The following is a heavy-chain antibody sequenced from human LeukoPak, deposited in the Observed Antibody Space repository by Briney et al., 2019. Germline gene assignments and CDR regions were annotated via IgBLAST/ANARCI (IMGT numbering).Heavy chain of an antibody. CDR1: GFTFSSYE. J-gene: IGHJ6*04. CDR2: ISSSGSTI. D-gene: IGHD2-2*01. V-gene: IGHV3-48*03. Sequence: PGGSLRLSCEASGFTFSSYEMNWVRQAPGKGLEWVSYISSSGSTIYYADSVKGRFTISRDNAKNSLYLQMNSLRAEDTAVYYCARGSDIVVVPAANYYGMDVWGKGTTVTVSS. CDR3: ARGSDIVVVPAANYYGMDV.